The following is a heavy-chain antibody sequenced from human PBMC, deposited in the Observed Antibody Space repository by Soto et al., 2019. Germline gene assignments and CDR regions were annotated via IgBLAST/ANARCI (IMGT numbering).Heavy chain of an antibody. Sequence: GGSLRLSCAASGFTFDDYAMHWVRQAPGKGLEWVSGISWNSGSIGYADSVKGRFTISRDNAKNSLYLQMNSLRAEDTALYYCARGVPAAILDGGIAAAVALAVFDYWGQGTLVTVSS. J-gene: IGHJ4*02. V-gene: IGHV3-9*01. CDR2: ISWNSGSI. D-gene: IGHD6-13*01. CDR1: GFTFDDYA. CDR3: ARGVPAAILDGGIAAAVALAVFDY.